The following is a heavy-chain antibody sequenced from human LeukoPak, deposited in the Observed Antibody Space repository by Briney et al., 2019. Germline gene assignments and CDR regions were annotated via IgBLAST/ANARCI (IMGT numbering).Heavy chain of an antibody. D-gene: IGHD2-15*01. CDR1: GGSISSYY. J-gene: IGHJ4*02. Sequence: SETLSLTCTVSGGSISSYYWSWIRQPPGKGLEWIGYIYYSGSANYNPSLKSRVTISVDTSKNQFSLKLSSVTAADTAVYYCARGGVLAATLIFDYWGQGTLVTVSS. V-gene: IGHV4-59*01. CDR3: ARGGVLAATLIFDY. CDR2: IYYSGSA.